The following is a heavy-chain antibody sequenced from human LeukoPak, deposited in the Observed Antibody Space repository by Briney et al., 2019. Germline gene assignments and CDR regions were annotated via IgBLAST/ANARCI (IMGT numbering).Heavy chain of an antibody. CDR2: IYYIGST. V-gene: IGHV4-59*08. Sequence: PSETLSLTCTVSGDSISSYYWSWIRQPPGKGLEWIGYIYYIGSTNYNPSLNSRVTISVDTSKNQFSLKLSSVTAADTAVYYCARRGGLYYFDYWGQGTLVTVSS. CDR1: GDSISSYY. CDR3: ARRGGLYYFDY. D-gene: IGHD3-10*01. J-gene: IGHJ4*02.